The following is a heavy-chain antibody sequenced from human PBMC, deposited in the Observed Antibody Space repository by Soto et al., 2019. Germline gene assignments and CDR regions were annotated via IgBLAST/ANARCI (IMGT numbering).Heavy chain of an antibody. V-gene: IGHV4-59*01. J-gene: IGHJ5*02. Sequence: PSETLSLTGTVSGGSISSYYWSSIRQPPAKGLEWIGYIYYSGSTNYNPSLKSRVTIPVATSKNQCSLKLSSVTAAATAVYYCARAVFGVVIRSPRFDPWGQGTLVTVSS. D-gene: IGHD3-3*01. CDR1: GGSISSYY. CDR3: ARAVFGVVIRSPRFDP. CDR2: IYYSGST.